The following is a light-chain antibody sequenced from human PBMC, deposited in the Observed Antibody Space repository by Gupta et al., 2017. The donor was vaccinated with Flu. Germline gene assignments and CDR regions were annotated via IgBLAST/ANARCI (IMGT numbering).Light chain of an antibody. CDR3: QQDYSTPYT. V-gene: IGKV1-39*01. J-gene: IGKJ4*01. CDR2: AAS. CDR1: ASIHSY. Sequence: GDRVTITCRARASIHSYLNWYQQKPGRAPELLIYAASNLQTGVPSRFSGSGSGTDFSLTISSLLPEDLATYYCQQDYSTPYTFGAGTKVEIK.